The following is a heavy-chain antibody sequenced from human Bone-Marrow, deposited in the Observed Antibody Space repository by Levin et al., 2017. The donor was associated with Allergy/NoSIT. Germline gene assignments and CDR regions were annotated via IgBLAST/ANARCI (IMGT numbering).Heavy chain of an antibody. CDR2: IHPSDSYT. J-gene: IGHJ3*01. CDR3: ARRREGEPADAFDL. CDR1: GYNFPSYW. Sequence: KVSCKGSGYNFPSYWIIWVRQMTGKGLEWMGMIHPSDSYTNYSPSFQGHVTISADKSISTAFLQRSSLKASYTAIYYCARRREGEPADAFDLWGQGTMVTVSS. D-gene: IGHD1-14*01. V-gene: IGHV5-10-1*01.